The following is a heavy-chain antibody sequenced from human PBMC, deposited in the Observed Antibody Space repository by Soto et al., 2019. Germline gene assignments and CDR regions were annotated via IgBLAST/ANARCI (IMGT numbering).Heavy chain of an antibody. V-gene: IGHV1-18*01. CDR3: ARGRYFATTHRQWWYFDF. D-gene: IGHD1-1*01. Sequence: QVELMPSGPEVKRPGTSVKVSCKASGYTFITSGINWVRQTPGQALEWVGWISPANGDKKYAQKFKDRVSLTSETSTDTVYMELTNLRSDDTAVYFCARGRYFATTHRQWWYFDFWGRGTPVTVSS. J-gene: IGHJ2*01. CDR1: GYTFITSG. CDR2: ISPANGDK.